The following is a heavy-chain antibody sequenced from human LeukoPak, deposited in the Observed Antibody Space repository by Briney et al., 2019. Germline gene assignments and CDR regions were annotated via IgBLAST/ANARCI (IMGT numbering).Heavy chain of an antibody. D-gene: IGHD6-19*01. J-gene: IGHJ4*02. CDR3: ATDWAVAGNFDY. CDR2: FDPEDGET. Sequence: ASVNVSCKVSGYILTELSMHWVRQAPGKGLEWMGGFDPEDGETIYAQKFQGRVTMTEDTSTDTAYMELSSLRSEDTAVYYCATDWAVAGNFDYWGQGTLVTVSS. V-gene: IGHV1-24*01. CDR1: GYILTELS.